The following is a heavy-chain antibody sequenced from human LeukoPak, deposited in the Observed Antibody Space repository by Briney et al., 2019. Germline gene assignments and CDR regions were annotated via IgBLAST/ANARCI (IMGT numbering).Heavy chain of an antibody. CDR2: IRSRPYGCSI. J-gene: IGHJ4*02. V-gene: IGHV3-49*03. CDR3: TRGYDVLTGLSYFDY. Sequence: GGSLRLSCTASGFTFGDYAMSWFRQAPGKGLEWVGFIRSRPYGCSIEYAASVNARFTTSRDDSKTIAYLQMNSMKAEDTAVYYCTRGYDVLTGLSYFDYWGQGALVTVSS. D-gene: IGHD3-9*01. CDR1: GFTFGDYA.